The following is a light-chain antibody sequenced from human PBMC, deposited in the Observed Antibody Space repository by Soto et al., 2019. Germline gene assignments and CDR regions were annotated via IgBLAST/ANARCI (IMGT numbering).Light chain of an antibody. Sequence: QSVLTQPPSASGSPGQSVTISCTGTKSDIGVYDFVSWYQHHPGKAPRLIIYEVVQRPSGVPDRFSGSKSGNTASLTVSGLQAADEADYFCRSYAGSNTYVFASGTKVIVL. CDR1: KSDIGVYDF. V-gene: IGLV2-8*01. CDR2: EVV. J-gene: IGLJ1*01. CDR3: RSYAGSNTYV.